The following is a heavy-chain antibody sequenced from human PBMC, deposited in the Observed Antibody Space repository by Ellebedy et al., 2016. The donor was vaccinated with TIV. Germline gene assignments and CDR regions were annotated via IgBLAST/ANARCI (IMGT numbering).Heavy chain of an antibody. CDR1: GFTFSNYW. D-gene: IGHD3-10*01. CDR3: VRFNRGTPGDY. CDR2: MTPDGSDN. Sequence: GESLKISCAASGFTFSNYWMSWIRQAPGKGLEWVANMTPDGSDNYYVDSVKGRFTCSRDNAKNSLYLQLNSLKVDDTAVYYCVRFNRGTPGDYWGQGTLVTVSS. V-gene: IGHV3-7*01. J-gene: IGHJ4*02.